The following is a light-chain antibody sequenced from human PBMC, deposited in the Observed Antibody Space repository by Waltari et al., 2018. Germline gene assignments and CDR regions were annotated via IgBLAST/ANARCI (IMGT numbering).Light chain of an antibody. V-gene: IGKV3-20*01. CDR1: QTVSDNY. J-gene: IGKJ4*01. Sequence: EIVLTQSPGTVSLSPGERATLSCRASQTVSDNYLAWYQQTPGQAPRLLIYGTSTRATGIPERFSGRGYGTDFTLTISRLEPEDSAVYFCQQYYSSPLTFGGGTKVKIK. CDR3: QQYYSSPLT. CDR2: GTS.